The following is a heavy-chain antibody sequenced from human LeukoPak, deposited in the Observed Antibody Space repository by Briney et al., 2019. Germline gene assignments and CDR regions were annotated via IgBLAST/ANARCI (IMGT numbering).Heavy chain of an antibody. CDR1: GFTFSSYS. Sequence: SGGSLRLSCAASGFTFSSYSMNWVRQAPGKGLEWVSYISSSGSTIYYADSVKGRFTISRDNAKNSLYLQMNSLRAEDTAVYYCARDYYDSSGYYLYTHYYYYMDVWGKGTTVTISS. CDR2: ISSSGSTI. CDR3: ARDYYDSSGYYLYTHYYYYMDV. D-gene: IGHD3-22*01. J-gene: IGHJ6*03. V-gene: IGHV3-48*04.